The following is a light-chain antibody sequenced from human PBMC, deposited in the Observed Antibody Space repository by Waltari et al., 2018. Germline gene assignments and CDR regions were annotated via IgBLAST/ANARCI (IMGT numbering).Light chain of an antibody. CDR3: QQRANWPPLT. CDR2: HAS. CDR1: QSVSNF. J-gene: IGKJ4*01. V-gene: IGKV3-11*01. Sequence: EIVLTQSPATLSLSPGDRATLSCRASQSVSNFLAWYQQKPGQAPRLLNYHASKRATDIPDRFSGRGSGTDFTLTISSLEPGDSAVYYCQQRANWPPLTFGGGTRVEI.